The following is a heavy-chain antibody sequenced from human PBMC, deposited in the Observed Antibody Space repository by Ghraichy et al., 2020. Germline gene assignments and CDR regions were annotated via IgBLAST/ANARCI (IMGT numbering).Heavy chain of an antibody. CDR2: ISPSGTYI. CDR3: ARSYYYDSSGYYAGDGFDI. V-gene: IGHV3-21*01. D-gene: IGHD3-22*01. Sequence: GVLRLSCAASGFTFSSYSMNWVRQAPGKGLEWVSSISPSGTYIYSADSVKGRFTISRDSAKNSLYLQMSSLRAEDTAVYYCARSYYYDSSGYYAGDGFDIWGQGTMVTVS. CDR1: GFTFSSYS. J-gene: IGHJ3*02.